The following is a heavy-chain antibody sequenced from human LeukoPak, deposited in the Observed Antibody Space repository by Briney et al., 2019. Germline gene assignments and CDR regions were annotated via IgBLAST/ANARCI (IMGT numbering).Heavy chain of an antibody. CDR2: IYYRGGT. D-gene: IGHD6-13*01. Sequence: PSETLSLTCTVSGGSISSYSWSWIRQPPGKGLEWIGFIYYRGGTNYNPSLKGRVTISADTSKNQFSLKVRSVTAADTAVYYCARDPPQPGITAAGYFDLWGRGTLVTVSS. V-gene: IGHV4-59*01. CDR3: ARDPPQPGITAAGYFDL. J-gene: IGHJ2*01. CDR1: GGSISSYS.